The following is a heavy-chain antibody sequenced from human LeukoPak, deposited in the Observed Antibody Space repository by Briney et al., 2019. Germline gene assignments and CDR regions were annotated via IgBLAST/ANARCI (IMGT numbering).Heavy chain of an antibody. J-gene: IGHJ3*02. V-gene: IGHV3-21*01. CDR3: ARDQEYSSSSAAFDI. CDR1: GFTFSSYS. Sequence: GGSLRLSCAASGFTFSSYSMNWVRQAPGKGLEWVSSISSSSSYIYYADSVKGRFTISRDNAKNSLYLQMNSLRVEDTAVYYCARDQEYSSSSAAFDIWGQGTMVTVSS. D-gene: IGHD6-6*01. CDR2: ISSSSSYI.